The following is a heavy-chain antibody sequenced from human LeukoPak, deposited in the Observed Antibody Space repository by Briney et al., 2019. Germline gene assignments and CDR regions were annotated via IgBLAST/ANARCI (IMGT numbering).Heavy chain of an antibody. V-gene: IGHV4-39*02. J-gene: IGHJ4*02. CDR2: IYYSGST. CDR3: AREIAAFDY. CDR1: GGSISSSSYY. Sequence: SETLSLTCTVSGGSISSSSYYWGWIRQPPGKGLEWIGSIYYSGSTYYNPSLKSRVTISVDTSKNQFSLKLSSVTAADTAVYYCAREIAAFDYWGQGTLVTVSS. D-gene: IGHD6-13*01.